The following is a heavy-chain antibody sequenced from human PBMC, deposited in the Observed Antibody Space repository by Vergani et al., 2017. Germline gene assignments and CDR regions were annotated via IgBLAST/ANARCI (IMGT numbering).Heavy chain of an antibody. CDR2: IIPIFGTA. CDR3: ARVPNDYGDYQYYFDY. D-gene: IGHD4-17*01. V-gene: IGHV1-69*01. CDR1: GGTFSSYA. Sequence: QVQLVQSGAEVKKPGSSVKVSCKASGGTFSSYAISWVRQAPGQGIDWMGGIIPIFGTANYAQKFQGRVTITEDESTSTAYMELSSLRSEDTAVYYCARVPNDYGDYQYYFDYWGQGTLVTVSS. J-gene: IGHJ4*02.